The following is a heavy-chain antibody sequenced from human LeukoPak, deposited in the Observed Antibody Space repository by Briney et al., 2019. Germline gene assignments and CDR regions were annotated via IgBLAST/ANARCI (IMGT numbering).Heavy chain of an antibody. Sequence: GGSLRLSCEASGYTFDDYAMHWVPQAPGKGLEWVSAISWNSGSIGYADSVKGRFTISRDNGKNSLYLQMNSLRTEDTALYYCAKGHTYGLGESYLDFWGQGTLVSVSS. CDR2: ISWNSGSI. V-gene: IGHV3-9*01. J-gene: IGHJ4*02. D-gene: IGHD5-18*01. CDR1: GYTFDDYA. CDR3: AKGHTYGLGESYLDF.